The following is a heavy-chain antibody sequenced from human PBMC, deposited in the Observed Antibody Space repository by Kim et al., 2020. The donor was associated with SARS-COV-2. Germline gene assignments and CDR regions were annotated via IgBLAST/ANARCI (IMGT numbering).Heavy chain of an antibody. D-gene: IGHD1-1*01. CDR3: ATDWELERAPTLRY. Sequence: ASVKVSCKVSGYTLTELSMHWVRQAPGKGLEWMGGFDPEDGETIYAQKFQGRVTMTEDTSTDTAYMELSSLRSEDTAVYYCATDWELERAPTLRYWGQGTLVTVSS. J-gene: IGHJ4*02. CDR1: GYTLTELS. V-gene: IGHV1-24*01. CDR2: FDPEDGET.